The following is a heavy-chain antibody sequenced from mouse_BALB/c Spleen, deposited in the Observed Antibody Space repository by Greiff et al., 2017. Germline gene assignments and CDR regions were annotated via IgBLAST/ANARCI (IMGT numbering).Heavy chain of an antibody. V-gene: IGHV14-1*02. CDR2: IDPENGNT. D-gene: IGHD1-1*01. Sequence: DVKLQESGAELVRPGALVKLSCKASGFNIKDYYMHWVKQRPEQGLEWIGWIDPENGNTIYDPKFQGKASITADTSSNTAYLQLSSLTSEDTAVYYCARDRAPYGSSSYFDYWGQGTTLTVSS. J-gene: IGHJ2*01. CDR1: GFNIKDYY. CDR3: ARDRAPYGSSSYFDY.